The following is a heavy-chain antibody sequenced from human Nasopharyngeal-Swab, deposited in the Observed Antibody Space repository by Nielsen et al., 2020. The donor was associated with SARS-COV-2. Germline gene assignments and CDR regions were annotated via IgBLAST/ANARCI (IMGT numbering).Heavy chain of an antibody. CDR3: ARPYSGSYYGAFDI. J-gene: IGHJ3*02. Sequence: GESLKISCAASGFTFSSYAMHWVRQAPGKGLEWVAVISYDGSNKYYADSVKGRFTISRDNSKNTLYLQMNSLRAEDTAAYYCARPYSGSYYGAFDIWGQGTMVTVSS. CDR1: GFTFSSYA. CDR2: ISYDGSNK. D-gene: IGHD1-26*01. V-gene: IGHV3-30*04.